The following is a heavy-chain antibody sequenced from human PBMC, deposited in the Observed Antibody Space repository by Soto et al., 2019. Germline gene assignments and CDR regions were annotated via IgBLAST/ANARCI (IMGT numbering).Heavy chain of an antibody. D-gene: IGHD6-19*01. J-gene: IGHJ4*02. CDR3: AKAVAGSFTFGY. V-gene: IGHV3-23*01. CDR1: GFTFSSYA. Sequence: GGSLRLSCAASGFTFSSYAMSWVRQAPGKGLEWVSAISGSGGSTYYADSVKGRFTISRDNSRNTLYLQMNSLRAEDTAVYYCAKAVAGSFTFGYWGQGTLVTVSS. CDR2: ISGSGGST.